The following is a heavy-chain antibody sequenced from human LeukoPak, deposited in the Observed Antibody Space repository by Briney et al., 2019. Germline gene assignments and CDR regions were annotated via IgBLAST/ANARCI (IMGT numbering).Heavy chain of an antibody. J-gene: IGHJ6*02. CDR1: GFTFSSYA. V-gene: IGHV3-23*01. CDR2: ISGSGGST. Sequence: GGSLRLSCAASGFTFSSYAMSWVRQAPGKGLEWVSAISGSGGSTYYADSVKGRFTISRDNSKNTLYLQMNSLRAEDTAVYYCAKSQWLVAYYYYYGMDVWGQGTTVTVSS. D-gene: IGHD6-19*01. CDR3: AKSQWLVAYYYYYGMDV.